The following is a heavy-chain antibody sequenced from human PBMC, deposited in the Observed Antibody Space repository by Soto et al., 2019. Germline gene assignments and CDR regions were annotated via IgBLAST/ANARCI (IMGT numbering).Heavy chain of an antibody. Sequence: EVQLVESGGGLVQPGGSLRLSCAASGFTFSSYWMHWVRQAPGKGLVWVSRINSDGSSTSYADSVKGRFTISRDNARHTLFVQRSSLRAEDTAVYYCAAALRGYCSGCSCYSWFDPWGQGSLVTVSS. J-gene: IGHJ5*02. V-gene: IGHV3-74*01. CDR2: INSDGSST. CDR1: GFTFSSYW. CDR3: AAALRGYCSGCSCYSWFDP. D-gene: IGHD2-15*01.